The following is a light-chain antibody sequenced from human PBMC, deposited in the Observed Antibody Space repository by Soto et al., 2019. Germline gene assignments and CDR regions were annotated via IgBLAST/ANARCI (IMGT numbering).Light chain of an antibody. CDR3: QTWGTGIAV. Sequence: QPVLTQSPSASASLGASVKLTCTLSSGHSTYAIAWHQQQPNKGPRYLMILNNDGSHRKGDGIPDRFSGSSSGAERYLTISSLQSEDEADYYCQTWGTGIAVFGGGTKLTVL. CDR2: LNNDGSH. V-gene: IGLV4-69*01. J-gene: IGLJ2*01. CDR1: SGHSTYA.